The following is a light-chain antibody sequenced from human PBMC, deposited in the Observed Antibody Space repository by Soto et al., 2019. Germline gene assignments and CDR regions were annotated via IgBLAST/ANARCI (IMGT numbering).Light chain of an antibody. CDR3: QRYDISPFP. Sequence: EIVLTQSPGTLALSPGERATLSCRASQSVSSTYLAWYQQKPGQAPRLLIYGASSRATGIPDRFSGSGSGTDFTLPISRLEPEDFAVYYCQRYDISPFPFGQGTKLEIK. V-gene: IGKV3-20*01. J-gene: IGKJ2*01. CDR1: QSVSSTY. CDR2: GAS.